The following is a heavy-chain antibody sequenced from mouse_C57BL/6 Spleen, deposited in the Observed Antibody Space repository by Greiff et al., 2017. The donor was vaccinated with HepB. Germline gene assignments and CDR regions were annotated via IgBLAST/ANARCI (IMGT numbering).Heavy chain of an antibody. J-gene: IGHJ4*01. V-gene: IGHV1-69*01. CDR2: IDPSDSYT. CDR3: ARESPAQATGAIDY. CDR1: GYTFTSYW. Sequence: QVQLQQPGAELVMPGASVKLSCKASGYTFTSYWMHWVKQRPGQGLEWIGAIDPSDSYTNYNQKLKGKSTLTGDKSSSKAYMQLSSLPSEDSAVYYCARESPAQATGAIDYWGQGTSVTVSS. D-gene: IGHD3-2*02.